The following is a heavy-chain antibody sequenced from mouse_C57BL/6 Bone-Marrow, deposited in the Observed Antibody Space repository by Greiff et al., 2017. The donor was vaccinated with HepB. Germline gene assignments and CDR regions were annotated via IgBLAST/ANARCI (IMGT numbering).Heavy chain of an antibody. V-gene: IGHV1-64*01. D-gene: IGHD2-2*01. Sequence: QVQLQQPGAELVKPGASVKLSCKASGYTFPSYWMHWVKQRPGQGLEWIGMIHPNSGSTNYNEKFKSKATLTVDKSSSTAYMQLSSLTSEDSAVYYCAREDYGYDYAMDYWGQGTSVTVSS. CDR1: GYTFPSYW. CDR3: AREDYGYDYAMDY. CDR2: IHPNSGST. J-gene: IGHJ4*01.